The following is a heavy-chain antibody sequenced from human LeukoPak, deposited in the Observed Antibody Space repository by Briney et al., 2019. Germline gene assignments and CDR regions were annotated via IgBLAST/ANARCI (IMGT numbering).Heavy chain of an antibody. Sequence: GESLKISCKASGYSFTSYWIGWVRQMPGKGLEWMGIIYPGDSDTTYSPSFQGQVTISADKSISTAYLQWSSLKASDTAMHCARQRPGYYDSSGYHYLPPDFDYWGQGTLVTVSS. V-gene: IGHV5-51*01. CDR1: GYSFTSYW. J-gene: IGHJ4*02. CDR3: ARQRPGYYDSSGYHYLPPDFDY. CDR2: IYPGDSDT. D-gene: IGHD3-22*01.